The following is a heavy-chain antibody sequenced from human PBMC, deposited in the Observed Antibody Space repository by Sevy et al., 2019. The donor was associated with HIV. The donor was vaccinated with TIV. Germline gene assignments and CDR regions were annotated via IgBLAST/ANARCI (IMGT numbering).Heavy chain of an antibody. Sequence: GESLKISCAASGFTVSNNYMNWVRQAPGKGLEWVSLIYSGGTTHYADSVKGRFTISRDHSKNTLYLQMNSLRAEDTAICYCARDPPGIAASGGGWGQGTLVTVSS. D-gene: IGHD6-13*01. J-gene: IGHJ4*02. CDR1: GFTVSNNY. V-gene: IGHV3-53*01. CDR2: IYSGGTT. CDR3: ARDPPGIAASGGG.